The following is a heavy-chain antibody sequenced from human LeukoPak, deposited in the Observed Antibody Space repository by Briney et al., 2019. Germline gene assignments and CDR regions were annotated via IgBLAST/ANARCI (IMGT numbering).Heavy chain of an antibody. V-gene: IGHV3-74*01. Sequence: PGGSLRLSCAASGFTFSSYWMHWVRHAPGKGLVWVSRINSDGYSISYADSVKGRFTISRDNAKKTLYLQMNSLRAEDTAVYYCARGGLRFLEWLFMSWGQGTLVTVSS. CDR2: INSDGYSI. J-gene: IGHJ4*02. CDR3: ARGGLRFLEWLFMS. CDR1: GFTFSSYW. D-gene: IGHD3-3*01.